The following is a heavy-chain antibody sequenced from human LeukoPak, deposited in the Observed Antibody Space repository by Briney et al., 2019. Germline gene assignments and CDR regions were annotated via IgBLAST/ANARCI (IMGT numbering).Heavy chain of an antibody. CDR1: GFTFSSYA. V-gene: IGHV3-23*01. Sequence: GGSLRLSCAASGFTFSSYAMSWVRQAPGKGLEWVSAISGSGGSTYYADSVKGRFTISRDNSKNTLYLQMNSLRAEDTAVYYCGKDALRFWEWLAEDYGRDVWAQGTTVTVSS. J-gene: IGHJ6*02. CDR2: ISGSGGST. CDR3: GKDALRFWEWLAEDYGRDV. D-gene: IGHD3-3*01.